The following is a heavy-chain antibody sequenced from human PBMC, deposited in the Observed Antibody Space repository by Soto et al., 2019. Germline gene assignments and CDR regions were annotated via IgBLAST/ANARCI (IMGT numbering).Heavy chain of an antibody. D-gene: IGHD2-2*01. CDR3: ARESPAYCSSTSCPTTNSDY. CDR2: IYYSGST. J-gene: IGHJ4*02. V-gene: IGHV4-31*03. CDR1: GGSISSGGYY. Sequence: PSETLSLTCTVSGGSISSGGYYWSWIRQHPGKGLEWIGYIYYSGSTYYNPSLKSRVTISVDTSKNQFSLKLSSVTAADTAVYYCARESPAYCSSTSCPTTNSDYWGQGTLVTVSS.